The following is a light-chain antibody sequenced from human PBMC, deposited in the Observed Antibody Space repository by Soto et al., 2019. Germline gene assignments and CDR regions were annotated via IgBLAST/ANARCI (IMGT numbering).Light chain of an antibody. V-gene: IGKV3-20*01. CDR2: GAS. Sequence: EIVLTQSPGTLSLSPGDRATLSCRASQSVSSSYLAWYQQKPGQAPRLLIYGASSRATGMQDRFSGSESETEFTLTISRLEPEHFAVYYCQQYGSSRFTFGPGTKVDMK. CDR3: QQYGSSRFT. J-gene: IGKJ3*01. CDR1: QSVSSSY.